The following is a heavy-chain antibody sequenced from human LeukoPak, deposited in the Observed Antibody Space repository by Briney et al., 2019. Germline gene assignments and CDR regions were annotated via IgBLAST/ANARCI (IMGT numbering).Heavy chain of an antibody. CDR3: ARGTGTTNFDS. CDR2: IYTSGST. J-gene: IGHJ4*02. D-gene: IGHD1-7*01. V-gene: IGHV4-59*10. Sequence: SETLSLTCAVYGGSFSSYYWSWIRQPAGKGLEWIGRIYTSGSTNYNPSLKSRVTMSADTSKKQFSLKLSSVTAADTAVYYCARGTGTTNFDSWGQGTLVTVSS. CDR1: GGSFSSYY.